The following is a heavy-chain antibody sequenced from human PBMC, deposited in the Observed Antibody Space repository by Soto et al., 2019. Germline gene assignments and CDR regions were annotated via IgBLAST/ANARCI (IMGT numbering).Heavy chain of an antibody. V-gene: IGHV3-48*01. CDR3: ARYKGYCSGGSCYYYYYMDV. D-gene: IGHD2-15*01. J-gene: IGHJ6*03. CDR1: GFTFSTYS. CDR2: ISTTGSTI. Sequence: EVQLVESGGGLVQPGGSLRLSCAASGFTFSTYSMNWVRQAPGKGLEWVSYISTTGSTIYYADSVKGRFTISRDNAKNPLYLQMNSLRAEDTAVYYCARYKGYCSGGSCYYYYYMDVWGKGTTVTVSS.